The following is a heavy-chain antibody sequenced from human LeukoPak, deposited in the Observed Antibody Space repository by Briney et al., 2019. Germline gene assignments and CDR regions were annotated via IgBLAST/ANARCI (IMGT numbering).Heavy chain of an antibody. CDR3: ARDPPSFQH. CDR2: ISSSSSYI. V-gene: IGHV3-21*01. Sequence: XGSLRLSCAASGFTFSSYNMNWVRQAPGKGLEWGSSISSSSSYIYYADSVKGRFTISRDNAKNSLYLEMNSLRAEDTAVYYCARDPPSFQHWGQGTLVTVSS. CDR1: GFTFSSYN. J-gene: IGHJ1*01.